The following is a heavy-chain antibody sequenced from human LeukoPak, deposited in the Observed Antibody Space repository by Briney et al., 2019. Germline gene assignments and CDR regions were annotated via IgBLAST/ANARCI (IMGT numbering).Heavy chain of an antibody. CDR3: AKDIGHYQLLYGFDY. CDR1: GFTFDDYA. Sequence: GGSLRLSCAASGFTFDDYALPWVRQVPGKGLEWVSGISWNGGSIGYADSVKGRFTISRDNAKTSLYLQMNSLRAEDTALYYCAKDIGHYQLLYGFDYWGQGTLVTVSS. D-gene: IGHD2-2*02. V-gene: IGHV3-9*01. J-gene: IGHJ4*02. CDR2: ISWNGGSI.